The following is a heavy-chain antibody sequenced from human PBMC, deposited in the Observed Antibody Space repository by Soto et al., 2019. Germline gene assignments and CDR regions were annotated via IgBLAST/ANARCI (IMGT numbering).Heavy chain of an antibody. D-gene: IGHD6-19*01. J-gene: IGHJ4*02. Sequence: EVQLVESGGGLVQPGRSLRLSCAASGFTFDDYAMHWVRQVPGKGLEWVSGINWGSTYTAYADSLKGRFTISRDNAKNSLYLQMNSLRTEDTALYYCAKDRGRGWETVAGTSGFDSWGQGTLVTVSS. CDR3: AKDRGRGWETVAGTSGFDS. CDR2: INWGSTYT. V-gene: IGHV3-9*01. CDR1: GFTFDDYA.